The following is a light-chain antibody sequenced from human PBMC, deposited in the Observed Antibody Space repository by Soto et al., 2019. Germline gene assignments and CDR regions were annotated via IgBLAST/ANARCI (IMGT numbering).Light chain of an antibody. J-gene: IGKJ1*01. V-gene: IGKV1-33*01. Sequence: DIQMTQSPSSLSASVGDSVTITCQARQDISNYLNWYQQKPGKAPKLLIYDASNLETGVPSRFSGSGSGTDFTFTISSLQPEDIATYYCQQYDNLPWTFGQGTKVDI. CDR1: QDISNY. CDR3: QQYDNLPWT. CDR2: DAS.